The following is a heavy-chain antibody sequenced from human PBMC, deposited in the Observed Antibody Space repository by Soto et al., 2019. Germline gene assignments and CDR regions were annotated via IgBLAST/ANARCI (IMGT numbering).Heavy chain of an antibody. V-gene: IGHV3-21*01. D-gene: IGHD6-13*01. CDR2: ISSSGSFI. CDR1: GFTFRTYG. J-gene: IGHJ4*02. CDR3: AREPEGIAAALDY. Sequence: EVQLVESGGGLVKPGGSLRLSCAASGFTFRTYGMNWVRRAPGGGPGWGASISSSGSFIYYADPVKGRFTISRDDAEKSLYLQMNSLRAEDTALYYCAREPEGIAAALDYWGQGTLVTVSS.